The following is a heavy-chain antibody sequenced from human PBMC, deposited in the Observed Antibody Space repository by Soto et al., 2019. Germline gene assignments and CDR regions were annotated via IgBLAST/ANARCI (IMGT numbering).Heavy chain of an antibody. CDR1: GYSFTSYW. D-gene: IGHD3-22*01. CDR3: ARLPYYYDSSGIYDAFDI. V-gene: IGHV5-51*01. Sequence: GESLKISCKGSGYSFTSYWIGWVRQMPGKGLEWMGIIYPGDSDTRYSPSFQGQVTISADKSISTAYLQWGSLKASDTAMYYCARLPYYYDSSGIYDAFDIWGQGTMVTVS. CDR2: IYPGDSDT. J-gene: IGHJ3*02.